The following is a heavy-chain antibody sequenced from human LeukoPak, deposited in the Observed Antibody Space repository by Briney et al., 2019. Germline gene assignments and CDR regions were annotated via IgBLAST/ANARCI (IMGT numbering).Heavy chain of an antibody. CDR3: ARPPRRAAHGYFDL. D-gene: IGHD2-15*01. J-gene: IGHJ2*01. Sequence: SETLSLTCAVYGGSFSGYYWSWIRQPPGKGLEWIGEINHSGRTNYNPSLKSRVIISVDTSKNQFSLKLTSVTAADTAFYYCARPPRRAAHGYFDLWGRGTLVTVSS. CDR1: GGSFSGYY. V-gene: IGHV4-34*01. CDR2: INHSGRT.